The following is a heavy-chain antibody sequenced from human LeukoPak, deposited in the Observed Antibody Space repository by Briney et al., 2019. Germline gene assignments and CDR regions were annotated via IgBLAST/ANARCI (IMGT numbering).Heavy chain of an antibody. Sequence: PGGSLRLSCAASGFTFSSYSMSWVRQAPGKGLEWVSSISSSSSYIYYADSVKGRFTISRDNAKNSLYLQMNSLRAEDTAVYYCARSPDRYEGWFDPWGQGTLVTVSS. D-gene: IGHD3-16*01. CDR3: ARSPDRYEGWFDP. V-gene: IGHV3-21*01. CDR1: GFTFSSYS. CDR2: ISSSSSYI. J-gene: IGHJ5*02.